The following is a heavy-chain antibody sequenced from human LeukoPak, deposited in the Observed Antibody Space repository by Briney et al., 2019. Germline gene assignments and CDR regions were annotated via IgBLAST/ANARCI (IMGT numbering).Heavy chain of an antibody. D-gene: IGHD5-24*01. Sequence: ASVKVSCKASGFTFTSSAMQWVRQARGQRLEWIGWIVVGSGNTNYAQNFQGRVTLTRDTSTSTVYMELSSLRSEDTAIYYCARIRDGYNDAYDLWGQGTVVTVPS. CDR1: GFTFTSSA. CDR3: ARIRDGYNDAYDL. CDR2: IVVGSGNT. V-gene: IGHV1-58*02. J-gene: IGHJ3*01.